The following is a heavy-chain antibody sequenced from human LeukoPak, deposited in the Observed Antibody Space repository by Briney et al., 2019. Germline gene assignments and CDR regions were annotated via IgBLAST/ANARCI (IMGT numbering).Heavy chain of an antibody. CDR3: ARGIYDFWSGPYNWFDP. J-gene: IGHJ5*02. D-gene: IGHD3-3*01. Sequence: ASVKVSCKASGYTFTSYDINWVRQATGQGLEWMGWMNPNSGNTGYAQKFQGRVTITRNTSISTAYMELSSLRSEDTAVYYCARGIYDFWSGPYNWFDPWGQGTLVTVSS. CDR2: MNPNSGNT. V-gene: IGHV1-8*01. CDR1: GYTFTSYD.